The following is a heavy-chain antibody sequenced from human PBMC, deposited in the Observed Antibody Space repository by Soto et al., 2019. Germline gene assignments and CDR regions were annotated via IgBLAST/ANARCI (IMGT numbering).Heavy chain of an antibody. J-gene: IGHJ1*01. V-gene: IGHV3-11*01. D-gene: IGHD3-16*02. CDR1: GFTFSDYY. CDR3: ARDVYDYVWGSYRHGGYFQD. CDR2: ISSSGSTI. Sequence: QVQLVEAGGGLVKPGGSLRLSCAASGFTFSDYYMSWIRQAPGKGLEWVSYISSSGSTIYYADSVKGRFTICRDNAKNSLYLQMNSLRAEDTAVYYCARDVYDYVWGSYRHGGYFQDWGQGTLVTVSS.